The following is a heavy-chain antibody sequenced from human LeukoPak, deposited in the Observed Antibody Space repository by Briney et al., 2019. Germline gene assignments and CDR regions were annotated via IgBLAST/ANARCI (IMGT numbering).Heavy chain of an antibody. V-gene: IGHV3-7*01. CDR2: IKQDGSEK. J-gene: IGHJ4*02. Sequence: PGGSLRLSCAASGFTFSSYWMSWVRQAPGKGLEWVANIKQDGSEKHYVDSVKGRFTISRDNAMNSLYLQMNSLRAEDTAVYYCAGARGAHLFDYWGQGTLVTV. CDR3: AGARGAHLFDY. D-gene: IGHD3-10*01. CDR1: GFTFSSYW.